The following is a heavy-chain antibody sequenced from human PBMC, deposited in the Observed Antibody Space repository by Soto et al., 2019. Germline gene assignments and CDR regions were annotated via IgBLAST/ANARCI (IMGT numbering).Heavy chain of an antibody. CDR3: ARGGLGWYYGY. J-gene: IGHJ4*02. CDR2: INHSGST. Sequence: SETLSLTCAVYGGSFSGYYWSWIRQPPGKGLEWIGEINHSGSTNYNPSLKSRVTISVDTSKNQFSLKLSSVTAADTAVYYCARGGLGWYYGYWGQGTLVTVSS. CDR1: GGSFSGYY. V-gene: IGHV4-34*01. D-gene: IGHD6-19*01.